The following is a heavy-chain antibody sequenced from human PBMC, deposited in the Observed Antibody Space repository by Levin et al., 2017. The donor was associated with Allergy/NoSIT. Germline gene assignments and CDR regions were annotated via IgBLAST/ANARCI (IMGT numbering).Heavy chain of an antibody. Sequence: KISCKASGGTFSSYAISWVRQAPGQGLEWMGGIIPIFGTANYAQKFQGRVTITADESTSTAYMELSSLRSEDTAVYYCASGRITMVRGVIIGAFDSWGQGTMVTVSS. CDR1: GGTFSSYA. D-gene: IGHD3-10*01. CDR2: IIPIFGTA. V-gene: IGHV1-69*01. CDR3: ASGRITMVRGVIIGAFDS. J-gene: IGHJ3*02.